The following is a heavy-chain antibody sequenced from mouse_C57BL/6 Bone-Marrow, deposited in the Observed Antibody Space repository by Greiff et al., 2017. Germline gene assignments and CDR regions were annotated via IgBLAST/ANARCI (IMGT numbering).Heavy chain of an antibody. CDR2: IHPNSGST. J-gene: IGHJ2*01. CDR1: GYTFTSYW. Sequence: QVQLQQPGAELVKPGASVKLSCKASGYTFTSYWMHWVKQRPGQGLEWIGMIHPNSGSTNYNEKFKSKATLTVDKSSSTAYMQLSSLTSEDSAVYYCARWGHYYGSSYVDYWCQGTTLTVSS. V-gene: IGHV1-64*01. CDR3: ARWGHYYGSSYVDY. D-gene: IGHD1-1*01.